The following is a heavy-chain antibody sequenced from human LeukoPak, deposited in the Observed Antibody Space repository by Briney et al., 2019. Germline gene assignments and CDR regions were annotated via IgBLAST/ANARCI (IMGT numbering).Heavy chain of an antibody. CDR3: ARAGYSSSPEGDY. CDR1: GYTFTGYY. V-gene: IGHV1-2*02. Sequence: ASVKVSCKASGYTFTGYYMHWVRQAPGQGLEGMGWINPNSGGTNYAQKFQGRVTMTRDTSISTAYMEVNRLRSDDTAMYYCARAGYSSSPEGDYWGQGTLVTVSS. J-gene: IGHJ4*02. CDR2: INPNSGGT. D-gene: IGHD6-13*01.